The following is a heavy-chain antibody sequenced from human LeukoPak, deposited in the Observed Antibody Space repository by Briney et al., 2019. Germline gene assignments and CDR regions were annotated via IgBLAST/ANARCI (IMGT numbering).Heavy chain of an antibody. CDR3: ARRAGAYTHPYDY. D-gene: IGHD3-16*01. CDR2: IHSAGST. J-gene: IGHJ4*02. CDR1: GFTVSSNS. Sequence: PGGSLRLSCTVSGFTVSSNSMSWVRQAPGKGLEWVSFIHSAGSTHYSDSVKGRFTISIDNSKNTLYLQMNSLRAEDTAVYYCARRAGAYTHPYDYWGQGTLVTVSS. V-gene: IGHV3-53*01.